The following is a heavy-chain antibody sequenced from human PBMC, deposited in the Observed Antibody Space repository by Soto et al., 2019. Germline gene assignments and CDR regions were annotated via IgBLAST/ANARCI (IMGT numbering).Heavy chain of an antibody. V-gene: IGHV3-30*18. J-gene: IGHJ4*02. CDR3: ANSWTTLTTGFDF. CDR1: VFTFSNYA. Sequence: HPRGALRLSCVASVFTFSNYAMHWVRQAPGKGLGWVAVISSDGSEKYYLDSVRDRFTISRDNSKNTLYLQMNNLRPEDTAMYYCANSWTTLTTGFDFWGQGALVTVSS. D-gene: IGHD4-17*01. CDR2: ISSDGSEK.